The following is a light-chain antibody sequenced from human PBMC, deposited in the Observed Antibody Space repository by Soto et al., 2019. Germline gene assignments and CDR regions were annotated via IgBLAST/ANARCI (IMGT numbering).Light chain of an antibody. Sequence: EIVMTQSPATLSVSPGERATLSCRASQSVSSNLAWYQQRPGQAPRLLIYGASSRATGIPDRFSGSGSGTDFTLTIGRLEPEDFAVYYCQQYGGSPWTFGQGTKVDIK. CDR2: GAS. V-gene: IGKV3-20*01. CDR3: QQYGGSPWT. CDR1: QSVSSN. J-gene: IGKJ1*01.